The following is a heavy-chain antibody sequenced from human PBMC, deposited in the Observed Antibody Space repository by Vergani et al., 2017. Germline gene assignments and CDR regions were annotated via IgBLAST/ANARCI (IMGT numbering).Heavy chain of an antibody. V-gene: IGHV1-8*01. CDR2: MNPNSGNT. D-gene: IGHD4-17*01. Sequence: QVQLVQSGAEVKKPGASVKVSCKASGYTFTSYDINWVRQATRQGLEWMGWMNPNSGNTGYAQKFQGRVTMTRNTAISTAYMGLSSLGSEDTAVYYGARGTDGDYFLPRAWGQGTLVTVSS. J-gene: IGHJ5*02. CDR3: ARGTDGDYFLPRA. CDR1: GYTFTSYD.